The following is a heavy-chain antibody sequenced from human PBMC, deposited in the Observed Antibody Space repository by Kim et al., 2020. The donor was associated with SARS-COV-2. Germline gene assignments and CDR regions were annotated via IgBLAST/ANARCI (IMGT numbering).Heavy chain of an antibody. CDR3: ARDRLDYYGPNPPALTPLH. V-gene: IGHV3-11*06. J-gene: IGHJ4*02. D-gene: IGHD3-10*01. Sequence: GRFTISRDNAKNSLYLQMNSLRAEDTAVYYCARDRLDYYGPNPPALTPLHWGQGTLVTVSS.